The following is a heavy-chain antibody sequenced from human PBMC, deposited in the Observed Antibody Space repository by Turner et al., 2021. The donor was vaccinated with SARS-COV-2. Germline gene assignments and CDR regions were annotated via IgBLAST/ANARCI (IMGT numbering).Heavy chain of an antibody. V-gene: IGHV4-39*01. CDR1: GGSLSSSGYY. Sequence: QLQLQESGPGLVKPSETLSLTSTVSGGSLSSSGYYWGWIRQPPGKGLEWIGSIYYSGSTYYNPSLKSRVTISVDTSKNQFSLKLSSVTAADTAVYYCAGEEVVFRASHTLYYYGMDVWGQGTTVTVSS. D-gene: IGHD3-22*01. J-gene: IGHJ6*02. CDR3: AGEEVVFRASHTLYYYGMDV. CDR2: IYYSGST.